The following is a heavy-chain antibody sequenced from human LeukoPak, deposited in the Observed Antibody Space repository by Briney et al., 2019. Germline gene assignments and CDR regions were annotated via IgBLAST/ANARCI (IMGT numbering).Heavy chain of an antibody. D-gene: IGHD3-22*01. V-gene: IGHV3-9*01. CDR1: GFTFDDYA. CDR2: ISWNGGSI. Sequence: GGSLRLSCAASGFTFDDYAMHWVRQAPGKGLEWVSGISWNGGSIGYVDSVKGRFTISRDNAKNSLYLQMNSLRAEDTAVYYCATYSSLNAREFQHWGQGTLVTVSS. J-gene: IGHJ1*01. CDR3: ATYSSLNAREFQH.